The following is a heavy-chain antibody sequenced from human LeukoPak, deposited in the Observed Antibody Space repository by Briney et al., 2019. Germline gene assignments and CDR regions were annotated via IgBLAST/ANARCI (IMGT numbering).Heavy chain of an antibody. CDR1: EFTLSSYG. J-gene: IGHJ4*02. Sequence: GGSLRLSCAASEFTLSSYGMAWVRQAPGKGPEWVSAIGHGGTTYYADPVRGRFTISRDNSKNTLYLQMNSLRGEDTAVYYCAKEMASRRPFDCWGQGTLVTVSS. CDR3: AKEMASRRPFDC. V-gene: IGHV3-23*01. CDR2: IGHGGTT. D-gene: IGHD5-24*01.